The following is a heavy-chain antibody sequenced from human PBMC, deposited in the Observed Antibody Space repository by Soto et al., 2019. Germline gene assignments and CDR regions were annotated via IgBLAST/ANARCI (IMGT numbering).Heavy chain of an antibody. J-gene: IGHJ6*02. D-gene: IGHD5-18*01. CDR1: GYSFTSHW. CDR2: IDPSDSYT. Sequence: GESLKISCTGSGYSFTSHWISWVRQMPGKGLEWMGRIDPSDSYTNYSPSFQGHVTISADKSISTAYLQWSSLKASDTAMYYCARQQDGYSYGHYYYGMDVWGQGTTVTVSS. V-gene: IGHV5-10-1*01. CDR3: ARQQDGYSYGHYYYGMDV.